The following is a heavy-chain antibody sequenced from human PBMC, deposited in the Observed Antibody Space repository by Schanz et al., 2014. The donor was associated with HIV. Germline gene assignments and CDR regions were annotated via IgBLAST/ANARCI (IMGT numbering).Heavy chain of an antibody. Sequence: EVQLLESGGGLVQPGGSLRLSCAASGFTFSSYAMSWVRQAPGKGLEWVSAISGSSITYSADSVKGRFTISRDNSKNTLYLQMNRLRTEDTALYYCAKGASPYHDSSGFYPDYWSQGTLVTVSS. D-gene: IGHD3-22*01. CDR3: AKGASPYHDSSGFYPDY. CDR1: GFTFSSYA. CDR2: ISGSSIT. J-gene: IGHJ4*02. V-gene: IGHV3-23*01.